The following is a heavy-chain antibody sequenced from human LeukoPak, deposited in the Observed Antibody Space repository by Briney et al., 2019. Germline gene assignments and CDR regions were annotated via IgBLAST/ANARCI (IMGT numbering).Heavy chain of an antibody. CDR2: IKLDGSKK. D-gene: IGHD5-24*01. CDR1: GFTFSNYW. Sequence: GGSLRLSCAASGFTFSNYWMIWVRHAPRKGMGWVGNIKLDGSKKRYAGSVRGRFSKSRDNAQTSLYLQMNSLRAEDTAVYYCARASDPWLQLTWGQGTLVTVSS. CDR3: ARASDPWLQLT. J-gene: IGHJ5*02. V-gene: IGHV3-7*05.